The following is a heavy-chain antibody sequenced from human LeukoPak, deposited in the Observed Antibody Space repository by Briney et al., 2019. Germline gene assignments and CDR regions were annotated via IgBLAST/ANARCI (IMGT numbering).Heavy chain of an antibody. J-gene: IGHJ6*04. CDR2: ISGSGGST. CDR3: AELGITMIGGV. V-gene: IGHV3-23*01. Sequence: GGSLRLSCAASGFTFSTYAMSWVRQAPGKGLEWVSGISGSGGSTFYADSVKGRFTISRDNSKNTLYLQMNSLRAEDTAVYYCAELGITMIGGVWGKGTTVTISS. CDR1: GFTFSTYA. D-gene: IGHD3-10*02.